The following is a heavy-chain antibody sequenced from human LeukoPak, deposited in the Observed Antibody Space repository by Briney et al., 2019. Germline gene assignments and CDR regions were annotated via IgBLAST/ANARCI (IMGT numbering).Heavy chain of an antibody. CDR2: IYYSGRT. Sequence: SETLSLTCTVSGGSISGYYWSWTRQPPGKGLEWIGYIYYSGRTDYNPSLKSRVTISVDTSKRQFSMKLKSVTAADTAVYFCARGRWLPNAFDIWGQGTMVTVFS. J-gene: IGHJ3*02. V-gene: IGHV4-59*01. CDR3: ARGRWLPNAFDI. D-gene: IGHD5-24*01. CDR1: GGSISGYY.